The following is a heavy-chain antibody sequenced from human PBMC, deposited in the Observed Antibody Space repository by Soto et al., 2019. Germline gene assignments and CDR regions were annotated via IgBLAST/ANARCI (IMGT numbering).Heavy chain of an antibody. CDR3: ARDDEGGSYCDLGY. CDR1: GFTFSNYI. V-gene: IGHV3-30-3*01. D-gene: IGHD3-10*01. J-gene: IGHJ4*02. CDR2: ILHDGNNK. Sequence: GGSLRLSCAASGFTFSNYIMHWVRQAPGKGLEWVAIILHDGNNKYYADSVKGRFTVSRDNSKNTLYLQMNSLRTEDTAIYYCARDDEGGSYCDLGYWGQGTLVTVSS.